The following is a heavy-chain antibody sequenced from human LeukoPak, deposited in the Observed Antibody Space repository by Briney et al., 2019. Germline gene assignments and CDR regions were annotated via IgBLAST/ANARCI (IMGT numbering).Heavy chain of an antibody. Sequence: SQTLSLTCTVSGGSISSGSYYWSWIRQPAGKGLEWIGRIYTSGSTNYNPSLKSRVTISVDTSKNQCSLKLSSVTAADTAVYYCAREPRYCSSTSCLDDAFDIWGQGTMVTVSS. CDR2: IYTSGST. J-gene: IGHJ3*02. V-gene: IGHV4-61*02. CDR3: AREPRYCSSTSCLDDAFDI. CDR1: GGSISSGSYY. D-gene: IGHD2-2*01.